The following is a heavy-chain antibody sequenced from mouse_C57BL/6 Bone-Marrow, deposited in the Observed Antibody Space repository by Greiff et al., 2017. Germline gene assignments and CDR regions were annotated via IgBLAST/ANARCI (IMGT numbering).Heavy chain of an antibody. V-gene: IGHV1-76*01. CDR1: GYTFTDYY. Sequence: VQLQQSGAELVRPGASVELSCKASGYTFTDYYINWVKQRPGQGLEWIARIYPGSGNTYYNEKFKGKATLTAEKSSSTAYMQLSRLTSEDSAVYVGARLENYYGRYGDFDVGGTGPTVTVSS. CDR3: ARLENYYGRYGDFDV. CDR2: IYPGSGNT. D-gene: IGHD1-1*01. J-gene: IGHJ1*03.